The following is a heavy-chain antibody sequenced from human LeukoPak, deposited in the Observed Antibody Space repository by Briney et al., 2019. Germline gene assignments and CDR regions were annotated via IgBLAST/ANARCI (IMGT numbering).Heavy chain of an antibody. CDR2: IKEDGSDK. D-gene: IGHD6-13*01. Sequence: GGSLRPSCAASGFTFSSYWMSWVRQSPGKGLEWVANIKEDGSDKNYVDSVKGRFAISRDNAKNSLYLQMNSLRAEDTAVYYCARGGYSSPTWGQGTLVTVSS. CDR3: ARGGYSSPT. CDR1: GFTFSSYW. J-gene: IGHJ5*02. V-gene: IGHV3-7*01.